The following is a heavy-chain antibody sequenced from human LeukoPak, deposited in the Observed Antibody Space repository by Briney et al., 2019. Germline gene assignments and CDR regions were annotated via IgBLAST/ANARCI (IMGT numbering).Heavy chain of an antibody. V-gene: IGHV3-33*01. CDR1: GFTFSSYG. Sequence: GGSLRLSCAASGFTFSSYGMHWVRQAPGKGLEWVAVIWYDGSNKYYADSVKGRFTISRDNSKNTLYLQMNSLRAEDTAVYYCARDTRKQWLGNDYYYYGMDVWGQGTTVTVPS. J-gene: IGHJ6*02. D-gene: IGHD6-19*01. CDR3: ARDTRKQWLGNDYYYYGMDV. CDR2: IWYDGSNK.